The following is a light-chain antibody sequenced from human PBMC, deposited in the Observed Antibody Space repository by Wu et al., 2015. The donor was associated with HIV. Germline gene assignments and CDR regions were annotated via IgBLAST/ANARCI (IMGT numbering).Light chain of an antibody. Sequence: EIVLTQSPGTLPLSPGERATLSCRASQSVSSNYLAWYQQKPGQAPRLLIYGASSRATGIPDRFSGSGSGTDFTLTINRLEPEDFAVYYCQQYGSSPITFGQGTRLEIK. CDR3: QQYGSSPIT. CDR2: GAS. J-gene: IGKJ5*01. V-gene: IGKV3-20*01. CDR1: QSVSSNY.